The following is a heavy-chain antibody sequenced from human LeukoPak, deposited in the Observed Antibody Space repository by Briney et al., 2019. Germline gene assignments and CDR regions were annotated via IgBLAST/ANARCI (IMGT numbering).Heavy chain of an antibody. CDR2: INPNSGST. CDR3: ARGGDGYHN. J-gene: IGHJ4*02. CDR1: GYTFTDYY. V-gene: IGHV1-2*02. Sequence: ASVKVSCKASGYTFTDYYIHWVRQAPGQGLVWMGWINPNSGSTNYAQKPQGRVTVTRDTSISTAYMELSRLRSDDTAVYYCARGGDGYHNWGQGTLVTVSS. D-gene: IGHD5-24*01.